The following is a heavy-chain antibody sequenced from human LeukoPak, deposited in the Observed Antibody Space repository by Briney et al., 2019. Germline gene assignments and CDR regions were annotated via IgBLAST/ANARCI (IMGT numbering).Heavy chain of an antibody. J-gene: IGHJ3*02. CDR3: ARDTILDI. Sequence: GGSLRLSCAASGFTFSSYGMSWVRQAPGKGLEWVSYIRSSGSTTFDADSVKGRFTISRDNAKNSLYLQMNSLRVEDTAVYHCARDTILDIWGQGTMVTVSS. CDR1: GFTFSSYG. V-gene: IGHV3-48*03. D-gene: IGHD2-21*01. CDR2: IRSSGSTT.